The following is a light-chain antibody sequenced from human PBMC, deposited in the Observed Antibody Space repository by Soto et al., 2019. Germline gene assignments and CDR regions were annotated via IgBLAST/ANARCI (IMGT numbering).Light chain of an antibody. Sequence: EIVLTQSPGTLSLSPGERATLSCRASQSVSSSYLAWYQQKPGQAPRLLIYGASSMATGIPDSFSGSGSGTDFTLTISRLEPEDFAVYYCQQFRTFGQGTKVEIK. CDR1: QSVSSSY. V-gene: IGKV3-20*01. CDR2: GAS. J-gene: IGKJ1*01. CDR3: QQFRT.